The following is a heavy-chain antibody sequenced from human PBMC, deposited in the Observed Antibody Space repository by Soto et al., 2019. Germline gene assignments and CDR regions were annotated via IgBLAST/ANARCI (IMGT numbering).Heavy chain of an antibody. D-gene: IGHD3-22*01. CDR3: ARREEYYYDSSGYCLDY. J-gene: IGHJ4*02. CDR1: GFTFSSYA. CDR2: ISYDGSNK. V-gene: IGHV3-30-3*01. Sequence: PGGSLRLSFAASGFTFSSYAMHWVRQAPGKGLEWVAVISYDGSNKYYADSVKGRFTISRDNSKNTLYLQMNSLRAEDTAVYYCARREEYYYDSSGYCLDYWGQGTLVTVSS.